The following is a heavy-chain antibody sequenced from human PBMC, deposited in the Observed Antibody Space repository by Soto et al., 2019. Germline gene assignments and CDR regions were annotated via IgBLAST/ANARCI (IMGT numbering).Heavy chain of an antibody. D-gene: IGHD3-3*01. J-gene: IGHJ5*02. CDR2: ISSSGLTT. CDR3: ARGDDFSWFDP. Sequence: SLRLCCAASGFTFSRYSMNWVRQAPGKGLEWVSHISSSGLTTYYAGSVRGRFTISRDNDENSLYLQMNGLRDDDTAVYYCARGDDFSWFDPWGQGTLVTVSS. V-gene: IGHV3-48*02. CDR1: GFTFSRYS.